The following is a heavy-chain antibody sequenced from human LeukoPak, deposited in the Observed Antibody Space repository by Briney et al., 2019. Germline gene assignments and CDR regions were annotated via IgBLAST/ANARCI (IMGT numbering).Heavy chain of an antibody. CDR3: ASGPYYYDSSGYDY. CDR1: GGSFGGYY. V-gene: IGHV4-34*01. D-gene: IGHD3-22*01. J-gene: IGHJ4*02. CDR2: INHSGST. Sequence: SETLSLTCAVYGGSFGGYYWSWIRQPPGKGLEWIGEINHSGSTNYNPSLKSRVTISVDTSKNQFSLKLSSVTAADTAVYYCASGPYYYDSSGYDYWGQGTLVTVSS.